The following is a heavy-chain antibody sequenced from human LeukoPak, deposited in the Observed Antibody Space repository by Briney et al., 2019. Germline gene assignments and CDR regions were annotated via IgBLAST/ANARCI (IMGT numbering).Heavy chain of an antibody. J-gene: IGHJ3*01. V-gene: IGHV4-59*01. CDR3: ARGLGIDALDV. Sequence: SETLSLTCTVSGGSISSYYWSWIRQPPGKGLEWIGYIHYSGSTNHNPSLKSRVTISVDTSRNQFSLKLSSVTAAATAVYYCARGLGIDALDVWGQGTMVTVSS. CDR1: GGSISSYY. CDR2: IHYSGST. D-gene: IGHD3-16*01.